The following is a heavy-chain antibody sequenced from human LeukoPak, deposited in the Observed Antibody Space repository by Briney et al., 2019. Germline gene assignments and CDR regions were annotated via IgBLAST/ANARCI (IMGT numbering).Heavy chain of an antibody. CDR2: IYTSGST. V-gene: IGHV4-4*07. Sequence: PSETLSLTCTVSGGSISSYYWSWIRQPAGKGLEWIGRIYTSGSTNYNPSLKSRVTMSVDTSKNQFSLKLSSVTAADTAVYYCARARAEGDYGSNYYGMDVWGQGTTVTVSS. D-gene: IGHD4/OR15-4a*01. CDR3: ARARAEGDYGSNYYGMDV. J-gene: IGHJ6*02. CDR1: GGSISSYY.